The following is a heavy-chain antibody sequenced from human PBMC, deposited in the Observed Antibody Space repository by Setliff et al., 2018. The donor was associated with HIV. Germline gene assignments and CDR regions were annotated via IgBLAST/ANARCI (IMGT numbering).Heavy chain of an antibody. J-gene: IGHJ4*01. V-gene: IGHV3-23*05. CDR3: AKVGREYSGYDFTFDS. D-gene: IGHD5-12*01. Sequence: GGSLRLSCAASGFTFSRYSMSWVRQAPGKGLEWVSSMSTSGRTTYYADSVKGRFTISRDNSRNTLNLQMNTLRAEDTAIYYCAKVGREYSGYDFTFDSWGQGTLVTVSS. CDR2: MSTSGRTT. CDR1: GFTFSRYS.